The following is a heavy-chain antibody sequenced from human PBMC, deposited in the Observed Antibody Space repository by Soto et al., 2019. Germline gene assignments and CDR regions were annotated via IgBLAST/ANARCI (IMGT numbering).Heavy chain of an antibody. V-gene: IGHV4-39*01. Sequence: ETLSLTCTVSGGSISSSNYYWAWIRQPPGKGLEWIGSFYYTGSTYYNPSLRSRVTISVDTSKNQFSLKLSSVTAADTAVYYCARPIEGGTSGYYHWGQGTPVTVSS. J-gene: IGHJ5*02. CDR2: FYYTGST. CDR1: GGSISSSNYY. D-gene: IGHD3-22*01. CDR3: ARPIEGGTSGYYH.